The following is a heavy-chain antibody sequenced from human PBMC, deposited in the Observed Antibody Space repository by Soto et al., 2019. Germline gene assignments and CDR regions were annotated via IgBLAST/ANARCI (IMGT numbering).Heavy chain of an antibody. CDR3: ARWWERKGGPNYYYYYGMDV. CDR2: ISYDGSNK. V-gene: IGHV3-30-3*01. Sequence: PGGSLRLSCAASGFTFSSYAMHWVRQAPNKGLEKVAVISYDGSNKYYADSVKGRFTISRDNSKNTLYLQMNSLRAEDTAVYYCARWWERKGGPNYYYYYGMDVWGQGTTVTVSS. J-gene: IGHJ6*02. CDR1: GFTFSSYA. D-gene: IGHD1-26*01.